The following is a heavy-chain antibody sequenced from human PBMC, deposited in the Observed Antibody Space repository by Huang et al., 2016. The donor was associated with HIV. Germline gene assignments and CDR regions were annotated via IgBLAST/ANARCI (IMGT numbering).Heavy chain of an antibody. Sequence: QVQLVQSGAEVKNPGASVRVSCKASGSTFTDSNIHWVRQAPGTGLGWMGWINPKRGGTIYAQRFQGRITMTRDTTISTVHMDLRRIQSDDTAVYFCARDWSFGSSTSPADWGQGTLVTVSS. CDR3: ARDWSFGSSTSPAD. D-gene: IGHD6-6*01. CDR1: GSTFTDSN. CDR2: INPKRGGT. J-gene: IGHJ4*02. V-gene: IGHV1-2*02.